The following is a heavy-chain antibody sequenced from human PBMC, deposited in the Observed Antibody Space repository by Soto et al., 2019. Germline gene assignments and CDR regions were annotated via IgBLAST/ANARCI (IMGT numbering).Heavy chain of an antibody. Sequence: GESLKISWQASGYKFTSNWLSWVRQVPGKGLEWVGRIDPSDSYTKYSPSFQGRVTITTDKSISTVYLQWDSLQASDTAMYYCARQAPRGYTYAKYYFEYWGQGTLVTVSS. CDR3: ARQAPRGYTYAKYYFEY. J-gene: IGHJ4*02. CDR2: IDPSDSYT. V-gene: IGHV5-10-1*01. CDR1: GYKFTSNW. D-gene: IGHD5-18*01.